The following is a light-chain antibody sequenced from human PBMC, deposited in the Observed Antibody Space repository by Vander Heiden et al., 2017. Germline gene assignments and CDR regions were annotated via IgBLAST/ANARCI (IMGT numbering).Light chain of an antibody. CDR3: MVWHNSAWV. Sequence: QAVVTQPSCLSATPGASASLTVTLRSALNVRLYRRYRYQQKPGSPPQYLLRYKSDSDQLQGSGVPSRFSGSKDASANAGILLISGLQSEDEADYSCMVWHNSAWVCGGGTKLT. CDR2: YKSDSDQ. V-gene: IGLV5-45*02. J-gene: IGLJ3*02. CDR1: SALNVRLYR.